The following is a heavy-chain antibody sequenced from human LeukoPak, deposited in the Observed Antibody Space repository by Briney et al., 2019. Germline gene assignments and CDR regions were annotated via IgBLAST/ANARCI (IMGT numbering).Heavy chain of an antibody. CDR1: GFTVSSNY. V-gene: IGHV3-66*01. CDR2: IYSGGST. D-gene: IGHD2-2*01. Sequence: PGGSLRLSCAASGFTVSSNYMSWVRQAPGKGLEWVSVIYSGGSTYYADSVKGRFTISRDNSKNTLYLQMNSLRAEDTAVYYCAKDRQNQLLYYFDYWGQGTLVTVSS. CDR3: AKDRQNQLLYYFDY. J-gene: IGHJ4*02.